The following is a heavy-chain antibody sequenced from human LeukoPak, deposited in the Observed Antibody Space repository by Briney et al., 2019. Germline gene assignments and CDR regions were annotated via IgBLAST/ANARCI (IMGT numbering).Heavy chain of an antibody. CDR1: GGSVSNNYY. CDR3: ARASFASGSYYFDL. Sequence: SETLSLTCTVSGGSVSNNYYWGWIRQPPGKGPEWIGSIYYTGTTYCNPSLKSRVTISIDTSKNRFSLKVTSVTAADTAVYFCARASFASGSYYFDLWGPGTLITVSS. V-gene: IGHV4-39*07. D-gene: IGHD3-10*01. CDR2: IYYTGTT. J-gene: IGHJ4*02.